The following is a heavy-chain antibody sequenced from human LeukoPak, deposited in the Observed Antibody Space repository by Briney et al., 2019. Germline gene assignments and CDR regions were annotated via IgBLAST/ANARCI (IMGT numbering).Heavy chain of an antibody. Sequence: ASVKVSCKASGYTFTSYGISWVRQAPGQGLEWMEWISAYNGNTNYAQKLQGRVTMTTDTSTSTAYMELRSLRSDDTAVYYCARDKPPPVVPAAIWFDPWGQGTLVTVSS. CDR1: GYTFTSYG. CDR2: ISAYNGNT. CDR3: ARDKPPPVVPAAIWFDP. D-gene: IGHD2-2*01. V-gene: IGHV1-18*01. J-gene: IGHJ5*02.